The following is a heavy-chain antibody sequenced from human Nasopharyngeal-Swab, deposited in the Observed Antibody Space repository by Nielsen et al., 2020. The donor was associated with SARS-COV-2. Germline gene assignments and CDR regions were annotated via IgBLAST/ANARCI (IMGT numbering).Heavy chain of an antibody. CDR2: INAGNGNT. V-gene: IGHV1-3*01. CDR1: GYTFTSYA. D-gene: IGHD3-9*01. Sequence: ASGKVSCKASGYTFTSYAMHWVRQAPGQRLEWMGWINAGNGNTKYSQKFQGRVTITRDTSASTAYMELSSLRSEDTAVYYCARDRNVLRYFDWLGLFDPWGQGTLVTVSS. CDR3: ARDRNVLRYFDWLGLFDP. J-gene: IGHJ5*02.